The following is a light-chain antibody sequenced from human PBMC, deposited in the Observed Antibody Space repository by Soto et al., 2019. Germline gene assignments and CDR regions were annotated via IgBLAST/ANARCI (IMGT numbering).Light chain of an antibody. Sequence: QCDLTQSPSASGSPGQSVTISCTGTSSDIGGYDSVSWYQQHPGKAPKVMIYDVSKRPSGVPDRFSGSKSGNTASLTVSALQAEDEADYYCSSYTDRNNLVFGTGTKV. CDR2: DVS. J-gene: IGLJ1*01. CDR1: SSDIGGYDS. CDR3: SSYTDRNNLV. V-gene: IGLV2-8*01.